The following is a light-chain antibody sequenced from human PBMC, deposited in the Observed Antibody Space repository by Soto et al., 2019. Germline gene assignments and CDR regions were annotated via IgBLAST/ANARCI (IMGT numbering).Light chain of an antibody. CDR1: QSISSY. CDR2: AAS. J-gene: IGKJ2*01. CDR3: QQSYSSPRA. Sequence: DLQMTQSPSSLSASVGDTVTITCRASQSISSYLNWYQQKSGKVPKLLIYAASRLQSGVPSRFSGSGSGTDFTLTINSLQPEDFATYYCQQSYSSPRAFGQGTKLEIK. V-gene: IGKV1-39*01.